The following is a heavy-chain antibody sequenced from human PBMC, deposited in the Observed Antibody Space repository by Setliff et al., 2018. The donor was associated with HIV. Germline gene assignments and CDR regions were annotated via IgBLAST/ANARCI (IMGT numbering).Heavy chain of an antibody. Sequence: ASVKVSCKASGYTFTSYDISWVRQAPGQGLEWMGWISAYNGNTNYAQKLQGRVTMTTDTSTSTAYMELRSLRSDDTAVYYCARPPRTAYSSGCTPDYWGQGTLVTVSS. CDR1: GYTFTSYD. D-gene: IGHD6-19*01. CDR2: ISAYNGNT. V-gene: IGHV1-18*01. CDR3: ARPPRTAYSSGCTPDY. J-gene: IGHJ4*02.